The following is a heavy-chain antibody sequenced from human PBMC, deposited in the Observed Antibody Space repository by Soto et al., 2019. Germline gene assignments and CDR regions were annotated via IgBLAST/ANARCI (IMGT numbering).Heavy chain of an antibody. J-gene: IGHJ4*02. Sequence: HPGGSLRLSCAASGFTFSSYGMHWVRQAPGKGLEWVAVISYDGSNKYYADSVKGRFTISRDNSKNTLYLQMNSLRAEDTAVYYYAKDLRYSSGWYYFDYWGQGTLVTVSS. V-gene: IGHV3-30*18. CDR3: AKDLRYSSGWYYFDY. CDR1: GFTFSSYG. D-gene: IGHD6-19*01. CDR2: ISYDGSNK.